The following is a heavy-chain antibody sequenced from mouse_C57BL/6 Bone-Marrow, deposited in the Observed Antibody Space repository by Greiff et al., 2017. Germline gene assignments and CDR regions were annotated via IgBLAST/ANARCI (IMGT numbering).Heavy chain of an antibody. CDR2: IYPGSGNT. J-gene: IGHJ2*01. D-gene: IGHD1-1*01. V-gene: IGHV1-76*01. CDR3: ARWGYYYGSSYTFDY. Sequence: QVQLQQSGAELVRPGASVKLSCKASGYTFTDYYINWVKQRPGQGLEWIARIYPGSGNTYYNEKFKGKATLTAEKSSSTAYMQLSSLTSEDSAVYFCARWGYYYGSSYTFDYWGQGTTLTVSS. CDR1: GYTFTDYY.